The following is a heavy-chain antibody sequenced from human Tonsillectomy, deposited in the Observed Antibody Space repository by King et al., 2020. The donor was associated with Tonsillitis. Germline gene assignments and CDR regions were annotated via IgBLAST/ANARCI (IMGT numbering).Heavy chain of an antibody. V-gene: IGHV1-18*04. J-gene: IGHJ5*02. D-gene: IGHD3-22*01. Sequence: VQLVESGAEVKMPGASVRVSCKASGYTFSSFGFAWVRQAPGQGLEWMGWISAHNGDTNHAQKLQGRITMATDTSASTGYMELKNLRSDDTAVYYCARGDVIGGEWFGPWGQGTLVTVSS. CDR1: GYTFSSFG. CDR3: ARGDVIGGEWFGP. CDR2: ISAHNGDT.